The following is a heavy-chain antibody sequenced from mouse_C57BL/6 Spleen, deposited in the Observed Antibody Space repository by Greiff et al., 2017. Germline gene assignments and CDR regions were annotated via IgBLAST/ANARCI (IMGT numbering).Heavy chain of an antibody. CDR1: GYTFTDYE. Sequence: QVQLQQSGAELVRPGASVTLSCKASGYTFTDYEMHWVKQTPVHGLEWIGAIDPETGGTAYNQKFKGKAILTADKSSSTAYMELRSLTAEDSAVYYCTRRDGSSDGFAYWGQGTLVTVSA. J-gene: IGHJ3*01. D-gene: IGHD1-1*01. V-gene: IGHV1-15*01. CDR3: TRRDGSSDGFAY. CDR2: IDPETGGT.